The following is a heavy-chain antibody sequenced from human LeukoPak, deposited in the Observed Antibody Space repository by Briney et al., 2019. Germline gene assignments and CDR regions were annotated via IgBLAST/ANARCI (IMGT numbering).Heavy chain of an antibody. D-gene: IGHD1-14*01. V-gene: IGHV3-48*01. CDR2: ISGSGSVQ. J-gene: IGHJ4*02. Sequence: PGGSLRLSCAASGFAFSSNAMTWVRQAPGKGLEWLSYISGSGSVQYYADSVKGRFTISRDSSKNTLFLQMNDLTVEDTARYYCARRPGNWGQGILVTVSS. CDR1: GFAFSSNA. CDR3: ARRPGN.